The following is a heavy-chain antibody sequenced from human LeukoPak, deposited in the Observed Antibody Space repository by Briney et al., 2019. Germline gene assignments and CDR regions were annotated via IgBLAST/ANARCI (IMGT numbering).Heavy chain of an antibody. CDR2: INPSGDST. D-gene: IGHD5-12*01. J-gene: IGHJ4*02. CDR1: GHTFTTFF. Sequence: ASVKLSCKSSGHTFTTFFMHWVRHPPAQGLEWMGMINPSGDSTSYAQRFQSSVNMTRDTPTRTVYMELSGLRSEDTAVYYCARAGRRATSGPDDWRQGTLARVS. V-gene: IGHV1-46*01. CDR3: ARAGRRATSGPDD.